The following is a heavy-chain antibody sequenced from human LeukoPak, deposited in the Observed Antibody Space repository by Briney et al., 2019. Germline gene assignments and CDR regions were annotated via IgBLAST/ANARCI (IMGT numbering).Heavy chain of an antibody. J-gene: IGHJ4*02. V-gene: IGHV1-18*01. Sequence: GASVKVSCKTSGYTFPSFGITWIRQVPGQGLEWMGWITAYNGNTNYAQKFQDRVSMTTDSSTTTAYMELSSLRSEDTAVYYCATQYSYGSGLDYWGQGTLVTVSS. CDR2: ITAYNGNT. D-gene: IGHD5-18*01. CDR3: ATQYSYGSGLDY. CDR1: GYTFPSFG.